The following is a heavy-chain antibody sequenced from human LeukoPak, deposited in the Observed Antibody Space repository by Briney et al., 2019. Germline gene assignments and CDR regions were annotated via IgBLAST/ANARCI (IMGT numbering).Heavy chain of an antibody. CDR1: GFTFSSYW. Sequence: GGSLRLSCAASGFTFSSYWMHWVRQAPGKGLVWVSRINSDGSSTSYADSVKGRFTISRDNAKNTLYLQMNSLRAEDTAVYYCAREVGFRELVYYYYYMDVWGKGTTVTVSS. V-gene: IGHV3-74*01. D-gene: IGHD3-10*01. J-gene: IGHJ6*03. CDR2: INSDGSST. CDR3: AREVGFRELVYYYYYMDV.